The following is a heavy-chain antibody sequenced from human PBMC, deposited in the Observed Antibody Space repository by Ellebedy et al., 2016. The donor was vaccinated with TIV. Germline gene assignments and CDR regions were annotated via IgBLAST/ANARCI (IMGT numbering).Heavy chain of an antibody. CDR2: IFRSGST. V-gene: IGHV4-4*02. Sequence: SETLSLTCAVSGGSFGSSNWWSWVRPSPGKGLEWIGEIFRSGSTNYNPSLKRRVTISVDKSKNQFSLKLNSVTAADTAVYYCARVLVREVVFDYWGQGILVTVSS. CDR3: ARVLVREVVFDY. CDR1: GGSFGSSNW. J-gene: IGHJ4*01. D-gene: IGHD3-10*01.